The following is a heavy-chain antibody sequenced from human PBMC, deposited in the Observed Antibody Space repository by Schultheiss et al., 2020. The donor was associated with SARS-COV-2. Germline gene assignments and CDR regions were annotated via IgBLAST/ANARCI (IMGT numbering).Heavy chain of an antibody. J-gene: IGHJ4*02. CDR3: ARDGTTEKAIVVVAATPDY. CDR2: IYYSGST. Sequence: SETLSLTCTVSGGSISSSSYYWGWIRQPPGKGLEWIGSIYYSGSTYYNPSLKSRVTISVDTSKNQFSLKLSSVTAADTAVYYCARDGTTEKAIVVVAATPDYWGQGTLVTVSS. CDR1: GGSISSSSYY. V-gene: IGHV4-39*02. D-gene: IGHD2-15*01.